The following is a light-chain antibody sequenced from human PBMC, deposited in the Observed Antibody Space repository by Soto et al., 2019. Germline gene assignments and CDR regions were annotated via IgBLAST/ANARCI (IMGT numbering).Light chain of an antibody. J-gene: IGKJ1*01. CDR3: QQYDTSPWT. CDR2: GAS. CDR1: QSVRSKS. V-gene: IGKV3-20*01. Sequence: EIVLMQSPGTLSLSPGERATLSCRASQSVRSKSLAWYQQKPGQAPRLLIYGASSRAAGIPDRFSGSGSGTDFTLTISRLEPEDFAVYHCQQYDTSPWTFGQGTKVEI.